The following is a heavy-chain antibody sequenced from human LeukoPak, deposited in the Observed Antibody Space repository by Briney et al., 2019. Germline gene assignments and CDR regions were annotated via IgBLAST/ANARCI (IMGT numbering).Heavy chain of an antibody. Sequence: SETLSLTCTVSGGSISSYYWSWIRQPPGKGLEWIGYIYYSGSTNYNPSLKSRVTISVDTSKNQFSLKLSSVTAADTAVYYCASMVRGVIQGYYYYYYMDVWGKGTTVTISS. CDR3: ASMVRGVIQGYYYYYYMDV. D-gene: IGHD3-10*01. CDR1: GGSISSYY. J-gene: IGHJ6*03. V-gene: IGHV4-59*01. CDR2: IYYSGST.